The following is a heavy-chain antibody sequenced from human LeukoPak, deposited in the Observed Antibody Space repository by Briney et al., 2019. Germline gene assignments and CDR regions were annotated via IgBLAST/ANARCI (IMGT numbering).Heavy chain of an antibody. CDR1: GGSFSGYY. D-gene: IGHD3-3*01. J-gene: IGHJ6*03. CDR3: ARGRRGLRFLEWSTNYYYYMDV. V-gene: IGHV4-34*01. CDR2: INHSGST. Sequence: SETLSLTCAVYGGSFSGYYWSWIRQPPGKGLEWIGEINHSGSTNYNPSLKSRVTISVDTSKNQFSLKLSSVTAADTAVYYCARGRRGLRFLEWSTNYYYYMDVWGKGTTVTVSS.